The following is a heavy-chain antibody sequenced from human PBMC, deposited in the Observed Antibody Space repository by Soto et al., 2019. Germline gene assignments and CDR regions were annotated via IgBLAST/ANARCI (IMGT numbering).Heavy chain of an antibody. D-gene: IGHD3-3*01. V-gene: IGHV5-51*01. CDR3: ARLPRHYDFWYYYGMDV. CDR2: IYPGDSDT. CDR1: GYSFTNYW. J-gene: IGHJ6*02. Sequence: PGESLKISCKGSGYSFTNYWIGWVRQMPGKGLEWMGIIYPGDSDTRYSPSFQGQVTISADKSISTAYLQWSSLKASDTAMYYCARLPRHYDFWYYYGMDVWGQGTTVTVSS.